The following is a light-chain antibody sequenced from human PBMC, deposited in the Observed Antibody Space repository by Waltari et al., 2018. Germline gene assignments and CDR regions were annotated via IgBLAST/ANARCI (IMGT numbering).Light chain of an antibody. Sequence: QSELTQPPSASGTAGQRVTFSCSGDNSNIGSNEISWYQQFPGTAPQLLIYSDHSRLSGGPDRFSASKSGTSASLTISGLQSEDEASYYCATWDDSLNGPLFGGGTKLTVL. J-gene: IGLJ2*01. CDR1: NSNIGSNE. CDR2: SDH. CDR3: ATWDDSLNGPL. V-gene: IGLV1-44*01.